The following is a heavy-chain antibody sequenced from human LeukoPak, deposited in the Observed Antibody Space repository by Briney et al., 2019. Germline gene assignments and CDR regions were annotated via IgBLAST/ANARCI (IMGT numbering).Heavy chain of an antibody. CDR1: GFTFSSYW. Sequence: PGGSLRLSCAASGFTFSSYWMSWVRQAPGKGLEWVANIKQDGSEKYYVDSVKGRFTISRDNAKNSLCLQMKSLRAEDTAVYYCARGSAAAGTYWFDPWGQGTLVTVSS. J-gene: IGHJ5*02. CDR2: IKQDGSEK. CDR3: ARGSAAAGTYWFDP. D-gene: IGHD6-13*01. V-gene: IGHV3-7*01.